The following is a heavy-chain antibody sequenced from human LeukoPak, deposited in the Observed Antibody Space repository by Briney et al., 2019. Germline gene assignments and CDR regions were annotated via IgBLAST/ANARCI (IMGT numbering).Heavy chain of an antibody. V-gene: IGHV3-30*02. CDR3: AKDGYHDFWSGYYRYYFDY. D-gene: IGHD3-3*01. Sequence: GGSLRLSCAASGFTFSSYGMHWVRQAPGKGLEWVAFISYDGSNKYYTDSVKGRFTISRDNSKNTLYLRMNSLRAEDTAVYYCAKDGYHDFWSGYYRYYFDYWGQGTLVTVSS. J-gene: IGHJ4*02. CDR1: GFTFSSYG. CDR2: ISYDGSNK.